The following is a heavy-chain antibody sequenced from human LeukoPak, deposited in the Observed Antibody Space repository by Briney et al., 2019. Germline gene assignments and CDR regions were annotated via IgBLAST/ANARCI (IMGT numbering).Heavy chain of an antibody. D-gene: IGHD3-10*01. CDR2: ISGRGDRT. Sequence: PGGSLRHSCAASGFTFSNYRMHWARQAPGKGLEWVSAISGRGDRTYYADPVKRRLTISRDKSQNTLYLQLNTVRAEDTALYYCARGGTNYYDRDVWANGTTVTVSS. CDR3: ARGGTNYYDRDV. J-gene: IGHJ6*03. V-gene: IGHV3-23*01. CDR1: GFTFSNYR.